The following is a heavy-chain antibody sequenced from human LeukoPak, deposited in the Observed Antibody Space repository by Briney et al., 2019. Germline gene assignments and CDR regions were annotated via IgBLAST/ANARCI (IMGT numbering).Heavy chain of an antibody. V-gene: IGHV4-61*02. CDR3: ARVSSSWFGGWFDP. D-gene: IGHD6-13*01. CDR1: GDSISSGSYY. CDR2: IYATGSA. J-gene: IGHJ5*02. Sequence: PSQTLSLTCTVSGDSISSGSYYWSWIRQPAGKGLEWIGRIYATGSANYNSSLKSRVTISVDTSKNQFSLKLSSVTAADTAVYYCARVSSSWFGGWFDPWGQGTLVTVSS.